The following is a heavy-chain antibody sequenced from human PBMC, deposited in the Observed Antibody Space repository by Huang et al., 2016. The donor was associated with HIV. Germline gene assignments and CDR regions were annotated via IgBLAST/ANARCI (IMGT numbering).Heavy chain of an antibody. D-gene: IGHD6-13*01. CDR1: GFTFSNYA. CDR3: ARDDSSWYIVGGPLDL. Sequence: QVQLVGYGGGVAQPGRSLRLSCVASGFTFSNYAIHWVRQAPGKGLEWGALISYDGSNKDYADSVNGRFTISRDNSKNTVYLQMNSLRAEDMAVYYCARDDSSWYIVGGPLDLWGRGTLVTVSS. J-gene: IGHJ2*01. CDR2: ISYDGSNK. V-gene: IGHV3-30-3*01.